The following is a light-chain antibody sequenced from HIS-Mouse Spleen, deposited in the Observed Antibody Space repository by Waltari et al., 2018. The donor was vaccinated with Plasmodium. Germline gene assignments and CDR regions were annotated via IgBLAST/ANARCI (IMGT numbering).Light chain of an antibody. CDR1: QGNRND. J-gene: IGKJ2*01. V-gene: IGKV1-6*01. CDR3: LQDYNYPYT. CDR2: AAS. Sequence: AIQMTQSPSSLSASVGDRVTITCRASQGNRNDLGWYQQKPGKGPKLLISAASSLQSGVPSRFSGSRSGTDFTLTISSLQPEDFATYYCLQDYNYPYTFGQGTKLEIK.